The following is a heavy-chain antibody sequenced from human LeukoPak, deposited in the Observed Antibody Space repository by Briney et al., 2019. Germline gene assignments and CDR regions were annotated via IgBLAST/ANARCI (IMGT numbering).Heavy chain of an antibody. CDR2: IYYSGST. V-gene: IGHV4-59*01. CDR3: ARDYSNYIMDY. D-gene: IGHD4-11*01. J-gene: IGHJ4*02. Sequence: SETLSLTCTVSGGSISTYYWSWIRQPPGKGLEWIGYIYYSGSTNYNPSLKSRVTMSVDTSKNQFSLKLTSLTAADTAVYYCARDYSNYIMDYWGQGTLVTVSS. CDR1: GGSISTYY.